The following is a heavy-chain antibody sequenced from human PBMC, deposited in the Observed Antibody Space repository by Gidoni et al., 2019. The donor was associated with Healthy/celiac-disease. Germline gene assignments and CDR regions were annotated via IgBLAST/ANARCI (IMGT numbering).Heavy chain of an antibody. CDR1: GFTSSSYA. CDR3: AKDRARLLWFGELSSAFDI. CDR2: ISGSGGST. Sequence: EVQLLESGGGLVQPGGSLILSCSASGFTSSSYAMSWVRQAPGKGLEWVSAISGSGGSTYDADSVKGRFTISRDNSKTTLYLQMNSLRAEDTAVYYCAKDRARLLWFGELSSAFDIWGQGTMVTVSS. D-gene: IGHD3-10*01. V-gene: IGHV3-23*01. J-gene: IGHJ3*02.